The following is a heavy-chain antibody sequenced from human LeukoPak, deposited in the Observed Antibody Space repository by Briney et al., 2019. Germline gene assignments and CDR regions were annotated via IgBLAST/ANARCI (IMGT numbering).Heavy chain of an antibody. D-gene: IGHD6-19*01. V-gene: IGHV3-30*18. CDR3: AKTLRGWYHGSYFDY. Sequence: PGGSLRLSCAASGFTFSSYGMHWVRQAPGKGLEWVAVISYDGSNKYYADSVKGRFTISRDNSKNTLYLQMNSLRAEDTAVYYCAKTLRGWYHGSYFDYWGQGTLVTVSS. CDR2: ISYDGSNK. CDR1: GFTFSSYG. J-gene: IGHJ4*02.